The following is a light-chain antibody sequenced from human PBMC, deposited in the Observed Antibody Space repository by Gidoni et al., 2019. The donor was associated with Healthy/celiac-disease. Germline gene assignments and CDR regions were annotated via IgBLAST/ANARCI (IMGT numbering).Light chain of an antibody. CDR2: DAS. CDR1: QSVSSY. V-gene: IGKV3-11*01. CDR3: QQRSNWIT. Sequence: EIVLTQSLATLSLSPGERATLSCRASQSVSSYLAWYQQKPGQAPRLLIYDASNRATGIPARFSGSGSGTDFTLTISSLEPEDFAVYYCQQRSNWITFGPGTKVDIK. J-gene: IGKJ3*01.